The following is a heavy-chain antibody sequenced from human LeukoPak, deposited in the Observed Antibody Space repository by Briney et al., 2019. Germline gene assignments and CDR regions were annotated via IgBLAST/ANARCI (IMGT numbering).Heavy chain of an antibody. CDR1: GFTFDDYA. CDR3: ATGYYYDSSGYYYVRAEYFQH. Sequence: GGSLRLSCAASGFTFDDYAMHWVRQAPGKGLEWVSGISWNGGSIGYADSVKGRFTISRDNAKNSLYLQMNSLRAEDTALYYCATGYYYDSSGYYYVRAEYFQHWGQGTLVTVSS. J-gene: IGHJ1*01. V-gene: IGHV3-9*01. CDR2: ISWNGGSI. D-gene: IGHD3-22*01.